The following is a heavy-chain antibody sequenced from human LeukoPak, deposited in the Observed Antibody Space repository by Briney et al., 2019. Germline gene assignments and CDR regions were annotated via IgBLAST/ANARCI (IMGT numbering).Heavy chain of an antibody. D-gene: IGHD3-9*01. J-gene: IGHJ6*03. V-gene: IGHV1-2*02. CDR3: AREVRYFDWFRYYYYMDV. CDR2: INPNSGGT. CDR1: GYTFTGYY. Sequence: ASVKVSCKASGYTFTGYYMHWVRQAPGQGLEWMGWINPNSGGTNYAQKFQGRVTMTRDTSISTAYMELSRLRSDDTAVYYCAREVRYFDWFRYYYYMDVWGKGTTVTVSS.